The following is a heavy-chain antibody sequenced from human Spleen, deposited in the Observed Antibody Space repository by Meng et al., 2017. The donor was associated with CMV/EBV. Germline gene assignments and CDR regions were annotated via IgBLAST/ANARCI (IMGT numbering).Heavy chain of an antibody. D-gene: IGHD3-16*01. Sequence: ASVKVSCKASGYTFTGYYMHWVRQAPGQGLEWMGWMNPNSGNTGSEQKFQGRVTMTRNTSISTAYMELSSLRSEDTAVYYCARMTGDPGYYYYGMDVWGQGTTVTVSS. J-gene: IGHJ6*02. CDR2: MNPNSGNT. V-gene: IGHV1-8*02. CDR3: ARMTGDPGYYYYGMDV. CDR1: GYTFTGYY.